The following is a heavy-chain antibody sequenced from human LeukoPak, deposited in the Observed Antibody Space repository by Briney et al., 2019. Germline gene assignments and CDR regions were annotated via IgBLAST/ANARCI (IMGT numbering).Heavy chain of an antibody. V-gene: IGHV1-8*01. Sequence: ASVKVSCKASGYTFTSYDINWVRQATGQGLEWMGWMNPNSGNTGYAQKFQGRVTMTRNTSISTAYMELSSLRSEDTAVYYCARGGSYRPGTRIMAIDYWGQGTLVTVSS. CDR1: GYTFTSYD. J-gene: IGHJ4*02. D-gene: IGHD1-14*01. CDR3: ARGGSYRPGTRIMAIDY. CDR2: MNPNSGNT.